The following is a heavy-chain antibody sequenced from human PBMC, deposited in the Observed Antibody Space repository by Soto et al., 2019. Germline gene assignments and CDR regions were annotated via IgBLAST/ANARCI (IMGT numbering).Heavy chain of an antibody. V-gene: IGHV3-30*18. J-gene: IGHJ6*02. Sequence: GGSLRLSCAASGFTFSSYGMHWVRQAPGKGLEWVAVISYDGSNKYYADSVKGRFTISRDNSKNTLYLQMNSLRAEDTAVYYCAKPGRGSSWFPKWGYYYGMDAWGQGTTVTVSS. D-gene: IGHD6-13*01. CDR3: AKPGRGSSWFPKWGYYYGMDA. CDR2: ISYDGSNK. CDR1: GFTFSSYG.